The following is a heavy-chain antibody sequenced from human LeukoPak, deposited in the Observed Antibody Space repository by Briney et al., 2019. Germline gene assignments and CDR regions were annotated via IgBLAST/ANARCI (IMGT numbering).Heavy chain of an antibody. CDR3: ANGNRCTSPNCLGYYYFYMDV. V-gene: IGHV3-23*01. CDR1: GFTFSSYA. J-gene: IGHJ6*03. D-gene: IGHD2-8*01. Sequence: GGSLRLSCAASGFTFSSYAMNWVRQAPGRGVEWVSGFSGSGGTTYYADSVKRRLTISRDNSKNTLYLQMNSLRAEDTAVYYCANGNRCTSPNCLGYYYFYMDVWGKGTTVTVSS. CDR2: FSGSGGTT.